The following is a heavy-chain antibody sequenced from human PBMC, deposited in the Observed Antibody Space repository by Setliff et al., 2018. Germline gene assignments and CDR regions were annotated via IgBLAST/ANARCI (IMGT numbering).Heavy chain of an antibody. J-gene: IGHJ3*02. CDR2: INHRGST. D-gene: IGHD1-26*01. V-gene: IGHV4-34*01. CDR3: ARDASASDGRNAFDI. Sequence: SETLSLTCAAYGGTFSDYYWTWIRQPPGKGLEWIGEINHRGSTNYNPSLKSRVTMSIDTSNSQFSLKLSSVTAADTAIYYCARDASASDGRNAFDIWGQGTMVTVSS. CDR1: GGTFSDYY.